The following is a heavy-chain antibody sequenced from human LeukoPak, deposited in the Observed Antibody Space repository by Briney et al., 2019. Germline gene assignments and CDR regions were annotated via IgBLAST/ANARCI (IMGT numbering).Heavy chain of an antibody. CDR3: ARGFRSIAAAGPPELYYYYGMDV. V-gene: IGHV3-33*07. Sequence: GGSLRLSCAASGLTFSRYAMSWVRQAPGKGLEWVAVIWYDGSNKYYADSVKGRFTISRDNSKNTLYLQMNSLRAEDTAVYYCARGFRSIAAAGPPELYYYYGMDVWGQGTTVTVSS. CDR2: IWYDGSNK. J-gene: IGHJ6*02. D-gene: IGHD6-13*01. CDR1: GLTFSRYA.